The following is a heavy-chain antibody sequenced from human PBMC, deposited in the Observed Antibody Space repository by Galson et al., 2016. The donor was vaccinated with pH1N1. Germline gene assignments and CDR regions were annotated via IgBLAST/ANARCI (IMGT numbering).Heavy chain of an antibody. CDR3: VKQIGGGDCY. J-gene: IGHJ4*02. CDR2: IKEDGSKR. CDR1: RFTFSNYW. V-gene: IGHV3-7*03. Sequence: SLRLSCAASRFTFSNYWMTWVRQAPGKGLEWVANIKEDGSKRYYVDSVKGRFTISRDNAKNSLYLQMNSPRAEDTAVYYCVKQIGGGDCYWGQGTLVTVSS. D-gene: IGHD2-21*01.